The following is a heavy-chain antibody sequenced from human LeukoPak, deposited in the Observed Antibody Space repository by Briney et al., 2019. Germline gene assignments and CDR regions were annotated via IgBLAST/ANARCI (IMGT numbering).Heavy chain of an antibody. J-gene: IGHJ6*02. D-gene: IGHD3-10*01. CDR3: ARVDYYGSGSYLRAYYYYGMDV. Sequence: SVKVSCKASGYTFTGYYMHWVRQAPGQGLEWMGWINPNSGGTNYAQKLQGRVTMTTDTSTSTAYMELRSLRSDDTAVYYCARVDYYGSGSYLRAYYYYGMDVWGQGTTVTVSS. V-gene: IGHV1-2*02. CDR2: INPNSGGT. CDR1: GYTFTGYY.